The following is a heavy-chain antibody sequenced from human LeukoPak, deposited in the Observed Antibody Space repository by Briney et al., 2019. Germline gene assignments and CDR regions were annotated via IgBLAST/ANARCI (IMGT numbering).Heavy chain of an antibody. D-gene: IGHD1-1*01. J-gene: IGHJ4*02. CDR1: GGSISSYY. CDR2: IYYSGST. V-gene: IGHV4-59*01. CDR3: ASYATTSFVY. Sequence: SETLSLTCTVSGGSISSYYWSWIRQPPGKGLEWIGYIYYSGSTNYNPSLKSRVTISVDTSKNQFSLKLSSVTAADTAVYYCASYATTSFVYWGQGTLVTVSS.